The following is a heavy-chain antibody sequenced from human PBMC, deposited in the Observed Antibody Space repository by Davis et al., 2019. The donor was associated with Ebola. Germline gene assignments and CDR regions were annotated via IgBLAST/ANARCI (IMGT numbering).Heavy chain of an antibody. CDR3: ARDRDYYDSSGCLDY. Sequence: PSETLSLTCTVSGGSISSYYWSWIRQPAGKGLEWIGRIYTSGSTNYNPSLKSRVTMSVDTSKNQFSLKLSSVTAADTAVYYCARDRDYYDSSGCLDYWGQGTLVTVSS. D-gene: IGHD3-22*01. CDR2: IYTSGST. J-gene: IGHJ4*02. CDR1: GGSISSYY. V-gene: IGHV4-4*07.